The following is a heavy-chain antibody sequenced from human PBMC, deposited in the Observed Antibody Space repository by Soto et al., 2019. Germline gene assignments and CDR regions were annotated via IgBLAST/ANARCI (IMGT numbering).Heavy chain of an antibody. Sequence: ASVNVSCEASGSTFTGYYMHWVRQAPGQGLEWMGWINPNSGGTNYAQKFQGWVTMTRDTSISTAYMELSRLRSDDTAVYYCARGHTAMVMAHLYYYYGMDVWGQGTTVTVSS. J-gene: IGHJ6*02. CDR3: ARGHTAMVMAHLYYYYGMDV. V-gene: IGHV1-2*04. D-gene: IGHD5-18*01. CDR2: INPNSGGT. CDR1: GSTFTGYY.